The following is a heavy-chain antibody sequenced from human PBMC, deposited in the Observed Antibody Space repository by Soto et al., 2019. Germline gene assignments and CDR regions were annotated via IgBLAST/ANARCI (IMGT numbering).Heavy chain of an antibody. V-gene: IGHV4-4*07. CDR3: VRDGTKTLRDWFDP. CDR1: GACISGFY. D-gene: IGHD1-1*01. J-gene: IGHJ5*02. CDR2: IYATGTT. Sequence: PSETLSLPCSASGACISGFYWIWIGKSAGKGLEWIGRIYATGTTDYNPSLKSRVMMSVDTSKKQFSLKLRSVTAADTAVYYCVRDGTKTLRDWFDPWGQGISVTLSS.